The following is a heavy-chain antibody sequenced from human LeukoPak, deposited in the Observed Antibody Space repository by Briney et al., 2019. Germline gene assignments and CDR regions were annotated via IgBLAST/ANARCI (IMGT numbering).Heavy chain of an antibody. J-gene: IGHJ3*02. V-gene: IGHV1-18*01. D-gene: IGHD3-3*01. CDR2: ISAYNGNT. Sequence: ASVKVSCKASGGTFSSYAISWVRQAPGQGLEWMGWISAYNGNTNYAQKLQGRVTMTTDTSTSTAYMELRSLRSDDTAVYYCARPRSITIDAFDIWGQGTMVTVSS. CDR3: ARPRSITIDAFDI. CDR1: GGTFSSYA.